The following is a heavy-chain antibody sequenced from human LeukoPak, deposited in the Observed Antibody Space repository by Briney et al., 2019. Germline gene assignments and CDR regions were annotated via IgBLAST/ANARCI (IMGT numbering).Heavy chain of an antibody. CDR3: ARHLRYSRSWANDAFDI. Sequence: SETLSLTCTVSGGSISSYYWSWIRQPPGKGLEWIGYIYYSGSTNYNPSLKSRVTISVDTSKNQFSLKLSSVTAADTAVYYCARHLRYSRSWANDAFDIWGQGKMVTVSS. CDR2: IYYSGST. D-gene: IGHD6-13*01. CDR1: GGSISSYY. V-gene: IGHV4-59*08. J-gene: IGHJ3*02.